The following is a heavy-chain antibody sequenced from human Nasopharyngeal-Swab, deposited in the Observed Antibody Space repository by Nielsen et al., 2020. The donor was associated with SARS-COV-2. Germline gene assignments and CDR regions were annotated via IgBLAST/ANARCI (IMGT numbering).Heavy chain of an antibody. CDR2: IKQDVSEK. V-gene: IGHV3-7*01. CDR3: AGGYSSGWRFDY. D-gene: IGHD6-19*01. CDR1: GFTFSSYW. Sequence: GESLKISCAASGFTFSSYWLSWVRQAPGKGLEWVANIKQDVSEKYYVDSVKGRFTISRDNAKNSLYLQMNSLRAEDTAVYYCAGGYSSGWRFDYWGQGTLVTVSS. J-gene: IGHJ4*02.